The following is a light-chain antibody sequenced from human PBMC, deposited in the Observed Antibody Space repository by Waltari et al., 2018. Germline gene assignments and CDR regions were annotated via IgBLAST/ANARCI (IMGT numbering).Light chain of an antibody. CDR3: QQGNSNPYS. J-gene: IGKJ2*03. Sequence: IQMSQSPSSLSASVGDRVTITCRASQGISSYLNWYQQKPGKAPKLLIYYANSLASGVPSRFSGSGSGTEFTLTISSLQPEDFATYYCQQGNSNPYSFGQGTKVDIK. CDR2: YAN. CDR1: QGISSY. V-gene: IGKV1-13*02.